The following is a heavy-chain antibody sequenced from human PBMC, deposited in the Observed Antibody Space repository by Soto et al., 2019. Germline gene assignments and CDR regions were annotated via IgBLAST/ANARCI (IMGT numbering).Heavy chain of an antibody. CDR1: GDSVSSNSAA. CDR3: ARDQQLVGFYYYYGMDV. CDR2: TYYRSKWYN. V-gene: IGHV6-1*01. J-gene: IGHJ6*02. Sequence: SQTLSLTCAISGDSVSSNSAAWNWIRQSPSRGLEWLGRTYYRSKWYNDYAVSVESRITINPDTSKNQFSLQLNSVTPEDTAVYYCARDQQLVGFYYYYGMDVWGQGTTVTVSS. D-gene: IGHD6-6*01.